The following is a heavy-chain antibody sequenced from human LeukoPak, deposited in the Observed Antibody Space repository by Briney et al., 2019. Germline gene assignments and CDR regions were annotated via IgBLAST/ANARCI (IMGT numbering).Heavy chain of an antibody. D-gene: IGHD6-13*01. V-gene: IGHV1-46*01. Sequence: ASVKVSCKASGYTFTSYYVHWVRQAPGQGLEWMGIINPSGGSTSYAQKFQGRGTMTRDTSTSTVYMELSSLRSEDTAVYYCARSIAAAGTLYWGQGTLVTVSS. CDR3: ARSIAAAGTLY. CDR1: GYTFTSYY. J-gene: IGHJ4*02. CDR2: INPSGGST.